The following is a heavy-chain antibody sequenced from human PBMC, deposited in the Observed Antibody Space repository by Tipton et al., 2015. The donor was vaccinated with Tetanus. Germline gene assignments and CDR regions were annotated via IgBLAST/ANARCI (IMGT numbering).Heavy chain of an antibody. D-gene: IGHD6-13*01. CDR3: ARGWGSSWFYV. CDR1: GLSFSDFA. Sequence: GSLRLSCAASGLSFSDFAFHWVRQASGKGLEWVARINTRSSGYATTYAASVKGRFTISRDNAKNSLYLQMDSLRAEDTAVYYCARGWGSSWFYVWGQGTMVTVSS. V-gene: IGHV3-73*01. J-gene: IGHJ3*01. CDR2: INTRSSGYAT.